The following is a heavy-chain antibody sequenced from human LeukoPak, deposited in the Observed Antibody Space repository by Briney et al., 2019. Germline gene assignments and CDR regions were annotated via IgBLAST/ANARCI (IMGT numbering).Heavy chain of an antibody. V-gene: IGHV1-69*01. CDR3: ARVGFSSAMAPSRDYYYYYYMDV. D-gene: IGHD5-18*01. Sequence: SVKVSCKASGGTFSSYAISWVRQAPGQGLEWMGGIIPIFGTANYAQKFQGRVTITADESTSTAYMELSSLRSEDTAVYYCARVGFSSAMAPSRDYYYYYYMDVWGKGTTVTVSS. CDR2: IIPIFGTA. CDR1: GGTFSSYA. J-gene: IGHJ6*03.